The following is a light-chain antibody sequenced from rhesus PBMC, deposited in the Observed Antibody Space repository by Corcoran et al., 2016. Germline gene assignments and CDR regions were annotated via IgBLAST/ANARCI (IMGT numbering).Light chain of an antibody. CDR1: SSDIGGYND. J-gene: IGLJ6*01. CDR2: DVS. Sequence: QSALTQPPSVSRSLGQSVTISCTGTSSDIGGYNDVSWYQQHPGTAPGLLIYDVSKRPSGVSDRFSGSKSGNTASLTISGLQAEDEADYYCCSDRSGSTFVFGSGTKLTVL. CDR3: CSDRSGSTFV. V-gene: IGLV2S9*01.